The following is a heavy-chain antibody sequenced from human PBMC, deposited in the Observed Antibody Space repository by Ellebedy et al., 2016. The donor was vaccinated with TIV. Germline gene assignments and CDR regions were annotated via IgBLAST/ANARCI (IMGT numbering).Heavy chain of an antibody. CDR2: ISVSGGST. CDR3: ARAPTAIFAHFYYYYYYMDV. D-gene: IGHD2-21*02. J-gene: IGHJ6*03. Sequence: GGSLRLSXAASGFTFSSYAMSWVRQAPGRRLEWVSAISVSGGSTHYVDSVRGRFPISRDNSKKTLYLQMTSLRAEDTAVYYCARAPTAIFAHFYYYYYYMDVWGKGTTVTVSS. V-gene: IGHV3-23*01. CDR1: GFTFSSYA.